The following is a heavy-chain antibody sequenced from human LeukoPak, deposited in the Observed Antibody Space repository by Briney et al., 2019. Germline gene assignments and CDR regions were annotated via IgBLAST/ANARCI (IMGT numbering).Heavy chain of an antibody. CDR3: AREVSEGLDF. Sequence: GGSLRLSCTASGFTFSGYSMNWIRQAPGKGLGWVSSFGTRSTFIYHAGSVKGRFAISRDNAKNSLYLQMNSLRAEDTALYYCAREVSEGLDFWGQGTLVTVSS. D-gene: IGHD3-22*01. CDR2: FGTRSTFI. V-gene: IGHV3-21*01. J-gene: IGHJ4*02. CDR1: GFTFSGYS.